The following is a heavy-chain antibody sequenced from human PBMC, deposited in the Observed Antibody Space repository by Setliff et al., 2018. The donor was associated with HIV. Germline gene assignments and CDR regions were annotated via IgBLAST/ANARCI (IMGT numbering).Heavy chain of an antibody. Sequence: LRLSCAASGFTFSSYVMGWVRQAPGKGLEWVSSISGSGGSSNYADSVKGRFTISRDNSKDTMFLQMNSVRAEDTAVYYCAKDGEYYDSSGFSYWGQGTLVTVSS. CDR1: GFTFSSYV. D-gene: IGHD3-22*01. V-gene: IGHV3-23*01. CDR3: AKDGEYYDSSGFSY. J-gene: IGHJ4*02. CDR2: ISGSGGSS.